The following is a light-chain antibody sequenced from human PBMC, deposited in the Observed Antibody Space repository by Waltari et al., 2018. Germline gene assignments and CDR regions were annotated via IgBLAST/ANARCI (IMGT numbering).Light chain of an antibody. CDR3: QQRSNWPPPIT. J-gene: IGKJ5*01. CDR1: HSVSNY. V-gene: IGKV3-11*01. CDR2: DAS. Sequence: ELVLTQSPATLFLSPGEPATLSCRASHSVSNYLALYQQKPSQAHRLLIYDASNRATGIPARFSGSGSGTDITLTIGSLGPEDVAVYYCQQRSNWPPPITFGQGTRLEIK.